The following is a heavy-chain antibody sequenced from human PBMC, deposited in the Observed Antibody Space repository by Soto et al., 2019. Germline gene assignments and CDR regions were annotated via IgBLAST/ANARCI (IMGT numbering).Heavy chain of an antibody. CDR3: ARSQLELLRLDY. V-gene: IGHV4-30-4*01. D-gene: IGHD1-7*01. CDR2: IYYSGST. CDR1: GGSISSGDYY. J-gene: IGHJ4*02. Sequence: SETLSLTCTVSGGSISSGDYYWSWIRQPPGKGLEWIGYIYYSGSTYYNPSLKSRVTISVDTSKNQFSLKLSSVTAADTAVYYCARSQLELLRLDYWGQGTLVTVSA.